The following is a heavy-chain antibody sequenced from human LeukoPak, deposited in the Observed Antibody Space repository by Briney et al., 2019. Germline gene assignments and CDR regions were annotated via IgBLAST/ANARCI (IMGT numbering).Heavy chain of an antibody. CDR2: ISGSSSYT. J-gene: IGHJ4*02. D-gene: IGHD4-17*01. V-gene: IGHV3-11*05. CDR3: ARARGEDYGDYVTLYFDF. CDR1: GFTFSVYH. Sequence: GGSLRLSCSVSGFTFSVYHMSCIRQAPGKGLEWVSYISGSSSYTNYADSVTGRFTISRDNAKNSLYLQMNSLRAEDTAVYYCARARGEDYGDYVTLYFDFWGQGTLVTVSS.